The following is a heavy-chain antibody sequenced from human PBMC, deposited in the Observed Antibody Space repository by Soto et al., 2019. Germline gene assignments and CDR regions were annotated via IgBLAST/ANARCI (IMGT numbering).Heavy chain of an antibody. Sequence: EVQLVESGGGLVQPGGSLRLSCAVSGFTVSSNYMSWVRQAPGKGLEWVSVIYSGGSTYYADSVKGRFTISRDNSKNTLYLQMNGLRAEDTAVYYCARGGGDCSGGSCYFWRYYFDCWGQGTLVTVSS. D-gene: IGHD2-15*01. CDR3: ARGGGDCSGGSCYFWRYYFDC. V-gene: IGHV3-66*01. J-gene: IGHJ4*02. CDR2: IYSGGST. CDR1: GFTVSSNY.